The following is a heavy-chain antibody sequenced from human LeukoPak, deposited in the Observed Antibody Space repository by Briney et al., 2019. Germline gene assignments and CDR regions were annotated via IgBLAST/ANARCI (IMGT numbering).Heavy chain of an antibody. CDR2: ISYDGSNK. V-gene: IGHV3-30*18. CDR3: AKDSWDLWFGEFTDRHFDY. J-gene: IGHJ4*02. Sequence: GGSLRLSCAASGFTFSSYGMHWVRQAPGKGLEWGAVISYDGSNKYYADSVKGRFTISRDISKNTLYLQMNSLRAEDTAVYYCAKDSWDLWFGEFTDRHFDYWGQGTLVTVSS. CDR1: GFTFSSYG. D-gene: IGHD3-10*01.